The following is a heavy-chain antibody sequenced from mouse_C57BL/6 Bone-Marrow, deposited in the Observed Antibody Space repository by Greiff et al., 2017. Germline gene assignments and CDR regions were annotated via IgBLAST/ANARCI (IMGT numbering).Heavy chain of an antibody. J-gene: IGHJ4*01. CDR2: ISNGGGST. CDR3: ARHYYSNPYYAMDY. V-gene: IGHV5-12*01. D-gene: IGHD2-5*01. Sequence: DVKLVESGGGLVQPGGSLKLSCAASGFTFSDYYMYWVRQTPEKRLEWVAYISNGGGSTYYPDTVKGRFTISRDNAKNTLYLQMSRLKSEDTAMYYCARHYYSNPYYAMDYWGQGTSVTVSS. CDR1: GFTFSDYY.